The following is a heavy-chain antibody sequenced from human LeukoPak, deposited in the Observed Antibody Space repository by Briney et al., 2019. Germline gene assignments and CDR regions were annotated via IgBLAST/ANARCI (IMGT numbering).Heavy chain of an antibody. V-gene: IGHV3-7*01. Sequence: GGSLRLSCVFSGFTYSNYWMKWVRQAAGTGLEWVASINEDGSGKYSMDSVNDRVTISRDNAKNSLDLQINSLTVEDTAIYYCVRDDGDVWGKGTTVTVSS. CDR1: GFTYSNYW. CDR3: VRDDGDV. J-gene: IGHJ6*04. CDR2: INEDGSGK.